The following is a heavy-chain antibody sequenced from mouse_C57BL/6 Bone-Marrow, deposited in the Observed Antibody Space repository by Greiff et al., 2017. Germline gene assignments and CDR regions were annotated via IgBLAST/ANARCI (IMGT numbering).Heavy chain of an antibody. CDR3: ARLLYYYGSSFDY. V-gene: IGHV5-9*01. CDR2: ISGGGGNT. D-gene: IGHD1-1*01. CDR1: GFTFSSYT. J-gene: IGHJ2*01. Sequence: EVQRVESGGGLVKPGGSLKLSCAASGFTFSSYTMSWVRQTPEKRLEWVATISGGGGNTYYPDSVKGRFTISRDHAKNTLYLQMSSLRSEDTALYYCARLLYYYGSSFDYWGQGTTLTVSS.